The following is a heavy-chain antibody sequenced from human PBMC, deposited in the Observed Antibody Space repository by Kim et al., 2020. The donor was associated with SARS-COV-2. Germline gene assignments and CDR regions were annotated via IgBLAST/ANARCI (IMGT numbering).Heavy chain of an antibody. CDR3: ARGPTYFDWLVFDY. Sequence: AQKFQGRVTITADESTSTAYMELSSLRSEDTAVYYCARGPTYFDWLVFDYWGQGTLVTVSS. J-gene: IGHJ4*02. D-gene: IGHD3-9*01. V-gene: IGHV1-69*01.